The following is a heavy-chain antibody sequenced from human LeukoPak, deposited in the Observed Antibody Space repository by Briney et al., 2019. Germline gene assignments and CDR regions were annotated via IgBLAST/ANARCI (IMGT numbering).Heavy chain of an antibody. Sequence: PGGSLRLSCAASGFTFSSYSMNWVRQAPGKGLEWFSYISSSSSTIYYADSVKGRFTISRDNAKNSLYLQMNSLRAEDTAVYYCARDSSIAARPYYYYYMDVWGKGTTVTVSS. D-gene: IGHD6-6*01. V-gene: IGHV3-48*01. J-gene: IGHJ6*03. CDR3: ARDSSIAARPYYYYYMDV. CDR2: ISSSSSTI. CDR1: GFTFSSYS.